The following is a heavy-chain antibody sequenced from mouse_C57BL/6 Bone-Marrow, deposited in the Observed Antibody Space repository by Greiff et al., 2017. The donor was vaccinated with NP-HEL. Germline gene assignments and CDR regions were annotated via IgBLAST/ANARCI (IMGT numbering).Heavy chain of an antibody. CDR2: IDPNSGGT. CDR1: GYTFTSYW. J-gene: IGHJ3*01. D-gene: IGHD1-1*01. V-gene: IGHV1-72*01. CDR3: ARSLLITTVVATPFAY. Sequence: VQLQQSGAELVKPGASVKLSCKASGYTFTSYWMHWVKQRPGRGLEWIGRIDPNSGGTKYNEKFKSKATLTVDKPSSTAYMQLSSLTSEDSAVYYCARSLLITTVVATPFAYWGQGTLVTVSA.